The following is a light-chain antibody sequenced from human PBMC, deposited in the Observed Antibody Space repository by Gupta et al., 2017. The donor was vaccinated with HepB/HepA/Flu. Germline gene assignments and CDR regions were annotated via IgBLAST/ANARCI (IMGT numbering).Light chain of an antibody. Sequence: QSVLTQPPSVSGSPGQRVTISCTGSSSNIGAGSDVYWYQQLPGTAPKLLIYGNINRPSGVPDRFSGSKSGTSASLAITGLQAEDEADYYCQAYDSSLSVLFGGGTKLTVL. CDR1: SSNIGAGSD. CDR3: QAYDSSLSVL. J-gene: IGLJ2*01. V-gene: IGLV1-40*01. CDR2: GNI.